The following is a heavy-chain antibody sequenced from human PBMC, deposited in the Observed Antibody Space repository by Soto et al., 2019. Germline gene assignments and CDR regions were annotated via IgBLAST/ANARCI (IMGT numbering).Heavy chain of an antibody. J-gene: IGHJ4*02. CDR2: ISGSGDST. CDR3: AKGPKEPYTPNDF. Sequence: VQLVESGGGVVQPGRSLRLSCAASGFTFSSYGMHWVRQAPGKGLEWVSAISGSGDSTYYVDSVKGRFTISRDNSKNTLYLQMNSLRAEDTAIYYCAKGPKEPYTPNDFWGQGTLVTVSS. V-gene: IGHV3-23*04. CDR1: GFTFSSYG. D-gene: IGHD3-16*01.